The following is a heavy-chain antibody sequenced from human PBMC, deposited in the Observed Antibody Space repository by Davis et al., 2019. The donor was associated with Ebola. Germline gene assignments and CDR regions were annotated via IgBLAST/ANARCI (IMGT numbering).Heavy chain of an antibody. CDR1: GFTFSDCP. CDR2: IRSKAQNYAT. Sequence: GESLKISCAASGFTFSDCPIHWVRQASGKGLEWVGRIRSKAQNYATAYAASVTGRFTISKDDSKNTAYLQMNSLKTEDTAVYYCGHDFWSGILHGMDVWGKGTTVTVSS. J-gene: IGHJ6*04. V-gene: IGHV3-73*01. D-gene: IGHD3-3*01. CDR3: GHDFWSGILHGMDV.